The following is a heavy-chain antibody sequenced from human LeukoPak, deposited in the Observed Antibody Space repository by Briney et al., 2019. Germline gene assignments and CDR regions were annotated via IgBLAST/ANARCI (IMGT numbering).Heavy chain of an antibody. Sequence: GGSLRLSCAASGFTFSRFWMNWVRQAPGRGLEWVANIDQSGGRNNYVDSVKGRFTISRDNSKNTLSLLMNSLRAEDTAVFYCAKVRSPLEYYYAMDVWGQGTTVTVS. J-gene: IGHJ6*02. CDR2: IDQSGGRN. D-gene: IGHD1-1*01. V-gene: IGHV3-7*02. CDR1: GFTFSRFW. CDR3: AKVRSPLEYYYAMDV.